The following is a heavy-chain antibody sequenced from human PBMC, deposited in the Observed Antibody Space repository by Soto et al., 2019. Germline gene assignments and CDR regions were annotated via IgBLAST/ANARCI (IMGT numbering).Heavy chain of an antibody. Sequence: GGSLRLSCAASGFTFSGYWMHWVRQAPGKGLVWVSRINSDGSRTSYADSVKGRFTISRDNAKNTLYLQMNSLRAEDTAVYYCARDPGHYDPARSGAFDIWGQGTMVTVSS. CDR1: GFTFSGYW. CDR3: ARDPGHYDPARSGAFDI. CDR2: INSDGSRT. V-gene: IGHV3-74*01. J-gene: IGHJ3*02. D-gene: IGHD3-16*01.